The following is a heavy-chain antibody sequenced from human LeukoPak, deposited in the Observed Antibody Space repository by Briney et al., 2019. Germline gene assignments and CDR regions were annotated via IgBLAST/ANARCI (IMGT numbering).Heavy chain of an antibody. Sequence: GGSLRLSCAASGFTFNDYDMSWVRQAPGQGLEWVSYISSSGSTIYYADSVKGRFTISRDNAKNTLYLQMNSLRAEDTAVYYCARGRPAAMGVDYWGQGTLVTVSS. CDR3: ARGRPAAMGVDY. D-gene: IGHD2-2*01. V-gene: IGHV3-11*01. CDR1: GFTFNDYD. CDR2: ISSSGSTI. J-gene: IGHJ4*02.